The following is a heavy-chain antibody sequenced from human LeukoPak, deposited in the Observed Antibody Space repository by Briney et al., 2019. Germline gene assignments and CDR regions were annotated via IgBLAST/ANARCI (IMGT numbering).Heavy chain of an antibody. CDR3: ARDLSVAGTALFDY. V-gene: IGHV4-34*01. D-gene: IGHD6-19*01. CDR1: GGSFSGYY. CDR2: INHSGST. Sequence: SETLSLTCAVYGGSFSGYYWSWIRQPPGKGLEWIGEINHSGSTNYNPSLKSRVTISVDTPKNQFSLKLSSVTAADTAVYYCARDLSVAGTALFDYWGQGTLVTVSS. J-gene: IGHJ4*02.